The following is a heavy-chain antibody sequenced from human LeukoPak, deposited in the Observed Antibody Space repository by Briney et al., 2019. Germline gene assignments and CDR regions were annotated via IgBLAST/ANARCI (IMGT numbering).Heavy chain of an antibody. CDR2: IYYSGST. CDR1: GGSISTYY. CDR3: ARGIMVRGVFWDY. V-gene: IGHV4-59*01. J-gene: IGHJ4*02. D-gene: IGHD3-10*01. Sequence: SETLSLTCTVSGGSISTYYWSWIRQPPGKGLEWIGYIYYSGSTNYNPSLKSRVTISVDTSKNQFSLKLSSVTAADTAVYYCARGIMVRGVFWDYWGQGTLVTVSS.